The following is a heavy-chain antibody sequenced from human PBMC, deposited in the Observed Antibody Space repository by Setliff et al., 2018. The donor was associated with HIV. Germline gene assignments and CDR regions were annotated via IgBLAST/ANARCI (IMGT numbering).Heavy chain of an antibody. V-gene: IGHV5-51*01. CDR3: ARRSRGDYVWIGWFDP. D-gene: IGHD4-17*01. J-gene: IGHJ5*02. Sequence: GESLKISCKGSGYRFTNYWIGWVRQMPGKGLEWMGIINPGDFDIRYSPSFQGQVTTSADKSISTAYLQWSSLKASDTAMYYCARRSRGDYVWIGWFDPWGQGTLVTVSS. CDR1: GYRFTNYW. CDR2: INPGDFDI.